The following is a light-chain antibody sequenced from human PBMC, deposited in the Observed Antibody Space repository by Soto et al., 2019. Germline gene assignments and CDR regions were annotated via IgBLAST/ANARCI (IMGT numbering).Light chain of an antibody. V-gene: IGLV2-14*03. CDR1: SSDVGGYNF. J-gene: IGLJ3*02. CDR2: EVA. CDR3: YSYAGRNIWV. Sequence: QSALTQTASVSGSPGQSITMSCTGTSSDVGGYNFVSWYQQHPGKAPKLIVHEVANRLSGVSGRFSGSKSGNTASLTVSGLQADDEAVYYCYSYAGRNIWVFGGGTKLTVL.